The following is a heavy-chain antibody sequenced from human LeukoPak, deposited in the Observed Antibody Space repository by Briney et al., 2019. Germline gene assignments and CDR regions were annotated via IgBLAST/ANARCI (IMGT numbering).Heavy chain of an antibody. CDR2: ISAYNGNT. J-gene: IGHJ6*03. D-gene: IGHD2-2*01. CDR3: ARAPYCSSTSCYDWGLYMDV. CDR1: GYTFTSYG. Sequence: ASVKVSCKASGYTFTSYGISWVRQAPGQGLEWMGWISAYNGNTNYAQKLQGRVTMTTDTSTSTAYMELRSLRSDDTAVYYCARAPYCSSTSCYDWGLYMDVWGKGTTVTISS. V-gene: IGHV1-18*01.